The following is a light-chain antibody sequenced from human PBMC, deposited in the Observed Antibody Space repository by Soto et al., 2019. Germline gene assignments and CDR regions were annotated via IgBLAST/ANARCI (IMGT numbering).Light chain of an antibody. J-gene: IGKJ5*01. CDR3: QQYGSSPPIT. Sequence: EVVFAQSPGTLSLSPGESATLSCRASQSVSSYLAWYQQKPGQAPTLLIYDASNRATGIPDRFSGSGSGTDFTLTISRLEPEDFAVYYCQQYGSSPPITFGQGTRLEIK. CDR2: DAS. V-gene: IGKV3-20*01. CDR1: QSVSSY.